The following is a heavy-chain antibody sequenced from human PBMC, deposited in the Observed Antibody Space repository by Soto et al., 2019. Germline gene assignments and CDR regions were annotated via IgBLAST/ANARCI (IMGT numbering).Heavy chain of an antibody. D-gene: IGHD3-10*01. V-gene: IGHV3-74*03. CDR3: HRHLHYYRARRTSDP. CDR1: GFAFSSYW. CDR2: IKGDGSDI. Sequence: PGGSLRLSCAASGFAFSSYWMHWVRQAPGKGLVWVSRIKGDGSDIAYAGSVKGRFTISRDNAKNTLYLQMDNLRADDTAVYYCHRHLHYYRARRTSDP. J-gene: IGHJ5*02.